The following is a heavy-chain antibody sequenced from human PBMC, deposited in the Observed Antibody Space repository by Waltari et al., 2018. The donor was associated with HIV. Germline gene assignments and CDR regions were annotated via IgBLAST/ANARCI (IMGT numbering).Heavy chain of an antibody. CDR2: MNPNSGNT. J-gene: IGHJ4*02. D-gene: IGHD4-17*01. CDR1: GYTFTSYD. Sequence: QVQLVQSGAEVKKPGASVQVSCKASGYTFTSYDITWVRQATGQGLEWLGWMNPNSGNTGYAQRFQGRVTMTRNTSISTAYMELSSLRSEDTAVYFCARGPQDYPKYYFDYWGQGTLVTVSS. V-gene: IGHV1-8*01. CDR3: ARGPQDYPKYYFDY.